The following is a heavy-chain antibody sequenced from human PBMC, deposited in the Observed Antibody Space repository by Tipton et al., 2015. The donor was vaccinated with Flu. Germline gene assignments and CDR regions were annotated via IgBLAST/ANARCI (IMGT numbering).Heavy chain of an antibody. CDR1: GGSMESYY. CDR2: IYTSGAT. J-gene: IGHJ4*02. Sequence: TLSLTCTVSGGSMESYYWSWIRQPAGKGLEWIGRIYTSGATKYKSSLESRVTMSMDTSKNQFSLRLSSVTAADTAVYYCARASGSGTYVIFDFWGQGTLVTVSS. CDR3: ARASGSGTYVIFDF. D-gene: IGHD3-10*01. V-gene: IGHV4-4*07.